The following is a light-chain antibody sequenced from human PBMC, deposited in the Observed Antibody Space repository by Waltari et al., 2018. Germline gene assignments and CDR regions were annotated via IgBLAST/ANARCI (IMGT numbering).Light chain of an antibody. CDR2: DTS. J-gene: IGKJ4*01. CDR1: QSVNWY. CDR3: QQRRNWPLT. Sequence: EIVLTQSPATLSLSPGERATLSCRASQSVNWYLAWYQQRPGQAPRLLIFDTSNRATGIPARFRGGGSETDFTLTISSLQPDDSAVYYCQQRRNWPLTFGGGTKVEIK. V-gene: IGKV3-11*01.